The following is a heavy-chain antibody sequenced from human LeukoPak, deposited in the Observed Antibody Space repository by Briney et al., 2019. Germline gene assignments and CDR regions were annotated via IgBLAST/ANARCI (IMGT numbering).Heavy chain of an antibody. Sequence: AGSLPLSRAASGFSFDDYAMHWVRQAPGKGLEWVCHISGDGRRTYYVDSVKGRFTISRDNSKNSLYLQMNSLRAEDTAVYYCARGPVAGAIDYWGQGTLV. CDR3: ARGPVAGAIDY. V-gene: IGHV3-43*02. CDR1: GFSFDDYA. CDR2: ISGDGRRT. D-gene: IGHD6-19*01. J-gene: IGHJ4*02.